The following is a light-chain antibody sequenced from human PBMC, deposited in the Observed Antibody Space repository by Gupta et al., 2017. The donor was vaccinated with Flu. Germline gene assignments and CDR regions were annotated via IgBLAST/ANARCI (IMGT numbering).Light chain of an antibody. V-gene: IGKV4-1*01. CDR3: QQYYYTPRT. J-gene: IGKJ2*02. CDR2: WAS. CDR1: QRVLYSTNNKNY. Sequence: IYKYGQRVLYSTNNKNYLAWYQQQPGQPPKLLIYWASTRQAGVPDGFSGSRSGTNITLTISSRLADDVAVYYYQQYYYTPRTFGQGTKLEIK.